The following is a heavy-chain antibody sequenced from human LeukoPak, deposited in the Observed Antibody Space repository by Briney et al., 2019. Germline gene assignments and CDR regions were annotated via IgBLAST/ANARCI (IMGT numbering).Heavy chain of an antibody. CDR2: ISSSSSYI. V-gene: IGHV3-21*01. J-gene: IGHJ6*03. D-gene: IGHD3-9*01. CDR3: ARVYYDILTGYLYYYYYYMGV. Sequence: PGGSLRLSCAASGFTFSSYSMNWVRQAPGKGLEWASSISSSSSYIYYADSVKGRFTISRDNAKNSLYLQMNSLRAEDTAVNYCARVYYDILTGYLYYYYYYMGVWGKGTTVTISS. CDR1: GFTFSSYS.